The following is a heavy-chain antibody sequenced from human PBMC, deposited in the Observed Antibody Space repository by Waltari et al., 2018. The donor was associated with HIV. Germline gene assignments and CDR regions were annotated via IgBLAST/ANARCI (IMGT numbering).Heavy chain of an antibody. J-gene: IGHJ4*02. CDR1: GGSISRYY. V-gene: IGHV4-59*01. D-gene: IGHD3-22*01. Sequence: QVQLQESGPGLVKPSETLSLTCTVPGGSISRYYWSWIRQPPGKGLEWIGYIYYSGSTNYNPSLESRVTISVDTSKNQFSLKLTSVTAADTAVYYCARSYYDSSGYHLFDYWGQGTLVTVSS. CDR3: ARSYYDSSGYHLFDY. CDR2: IYYSGST.